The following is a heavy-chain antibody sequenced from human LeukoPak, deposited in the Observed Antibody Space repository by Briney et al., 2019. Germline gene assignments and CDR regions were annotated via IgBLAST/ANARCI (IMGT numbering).Heavy chain of an antibody. CDR2: INHSGST. V-gene: IGHV4-34*01. CDR3: ARVSHTAMATAYYYYYMDV. Sequence: SETLSLTCAVYGGSFSGYYWSWIRQPPGKGLEWIGEINHSGSTDYNPSLKSRVTISVDTSKNQFSLKLSSVTAADTAVYYCARVSHTAMATAYYYYYMDVWGKGTTVTVSS. D-gene: IGHD5-18*01. CDR1: GGSFSGYY. J-gene: IGHJ6*03.